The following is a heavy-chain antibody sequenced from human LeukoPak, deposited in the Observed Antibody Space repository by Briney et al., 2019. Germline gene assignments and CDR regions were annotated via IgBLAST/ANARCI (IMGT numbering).Heavy chain of an antibody. CDR1: AFTVTSNY. J-gene: IGHJ5*02. CDR2: IYRGGDI. D-gene: IGHD3-3*01. V-gene: IGHV3-53*01. Sequence: GGSLRLSCAASAFTVTSNYMSWVRQAPGKGLQWVSVIYRGGDIYYADSVKGRFLISRNNAKNSLYLQMNSLRAEDTAVYYCARDRSGDDDFWSGYYTNYFDPWGQGTLVTVSS. CDR3: ARDRSGDDDFWSGYYTNYFDP.